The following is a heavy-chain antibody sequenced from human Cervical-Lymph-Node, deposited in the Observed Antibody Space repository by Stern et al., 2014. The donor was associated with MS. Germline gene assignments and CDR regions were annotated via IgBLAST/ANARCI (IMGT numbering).Heavy chain of an antibody. J-gene: IGHJ4*02. CDR1: GYTFTTYG. V-gene: IGHV1-18*01. D-gene: IGHD2-8*01. CDR2: IMADSGNP. CDR3: ARDKMHAFDY. Sequence: QVQLVQSGTEVKKPGASVLVSCKASGYTFTTYGITWVRQAPGQGLEWMGWIMADSGNPKYAQTFQDRGTMTSDSITGTAYMEVRSLRSEDTAVYYCARDKMHAFDYWGQGTQVTVPS.